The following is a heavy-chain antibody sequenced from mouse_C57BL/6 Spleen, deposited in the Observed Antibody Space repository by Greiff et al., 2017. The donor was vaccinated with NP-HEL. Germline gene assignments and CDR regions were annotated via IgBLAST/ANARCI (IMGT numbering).Heavy chain of an antibody. CDR1: GYTFTSYW. D-gene: IGHD1-1*01. Sequence: VQVQQPGAELVKPGASVKLSCKASGYTFTSYWMQWVKQRPGQGLEWIGEIDPSDSYTNYNQKFKGKATLTVDTSSSTAYMQLSSLTSEDSAVYYCARQGGSSYWYFDVWGTGTTVTVSS. CDR3: ARQGGSSYWYFDV. J-gene: IGHJ1*03. V-gene: IGHV1-50*01. CDR2: IDPSDSYT.